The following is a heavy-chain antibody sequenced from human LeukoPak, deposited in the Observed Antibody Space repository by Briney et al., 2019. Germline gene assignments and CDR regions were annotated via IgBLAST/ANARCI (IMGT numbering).Heavy chain of an antibody. J-gene: IGHJ2*01. D-gene: IGHD3-16*02. CDR1: GGSISSYY. CDR2: IYYSGTI. CDR3: ATLRALKYFYL. V-gene: IGHV4-59*08. Sequence: SETLSLTCAVSGGSISSYYWNWIRQPPGKGLEWIGNIYYSGTINYNPSLKSRVTISVDTSKNQFSLNLSSVTAADTAVYYCATLRALKYFYLWGRGTLVTVSS.